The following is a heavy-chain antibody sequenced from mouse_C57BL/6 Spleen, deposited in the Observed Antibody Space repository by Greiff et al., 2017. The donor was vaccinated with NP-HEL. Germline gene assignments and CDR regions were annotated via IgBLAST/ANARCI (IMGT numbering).Heavy chain of an antibody. J-gene: IGHJ4*01. Sequence: EVKLMESGGGLVKPGGSLKLSCAASGFTFSDYGMHWVRQAPEKGLEWVAYISSGSSTIYYADTVKGRFTISRDNAKNTLFLQMTSLRSEDTAMYYCAKTPYYDYLDYYAMDYWGQGTSVTVSS. V-gene: IGHV5-17*01. D-gene: IGHD2-4*01. CDR3: AKTPYYDYLDYYAMDY. CDR1: GFTFSDYG. CDR2: ISSGSSTI.